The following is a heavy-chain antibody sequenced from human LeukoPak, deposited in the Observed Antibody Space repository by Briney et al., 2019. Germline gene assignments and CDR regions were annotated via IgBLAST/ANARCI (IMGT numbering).Heavy chain of an antibody. D-gene: IGHD3-22*01. V-gene: IGHV4-30-4*08. J-gene: IGHJ3*02. CDR2: IHYSGST. CDR3: ARRNTHYYDSSGYYVRPNAFDI. Sequence: SETLSLTCTVSGGSISSGDYYWSWIRQPPGKGLEWIGYIHYSGSTYYNPSLKSRVTISVDTSKNQFSLKLSSVTAADTAVYYCARRNTHYYDSSGYYVRPNAFDIWGQGTMVTVSS. CDR1: GGSISSGDYY.